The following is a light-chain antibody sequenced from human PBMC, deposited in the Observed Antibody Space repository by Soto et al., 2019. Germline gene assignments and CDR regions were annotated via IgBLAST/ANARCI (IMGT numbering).Light chain of an antibody. CDR1: QSVSSN. Sequence: EIVMTQSPATLSVSPGERVTLSCRASQSVSSNLAWYQQKPGQAPRLLIYGISTRATGLPARFSGSGSETEFTLTISSLQSEDFAVYSCQQYNNWPLTFGGGTKVEIK. J-gene: IGKJ4*01. CDR3: QQYNNWPLT. CDR2: GIS. V-gene: IGKV3-15*01.